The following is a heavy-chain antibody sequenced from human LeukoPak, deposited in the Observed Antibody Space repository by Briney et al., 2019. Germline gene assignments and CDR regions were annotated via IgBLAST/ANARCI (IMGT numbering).Heavy chain of an antibody. Sequence: SETLSLTCAVYGGSFSGYYWSWIRQPPGKGLEWIGEINHSGSTNYNPSLKSRVTISVDTSKNQFSLKLRSVTAADTAVYYCARHPSPFPTFDYWGQGTLVTVSS. J-gene: IGHJ4*02. CDR2: INHSGST. V-gene: IGHV4-34*01. CDR1: GGSFSGYY. CDR3: ARHPSPFPTFDY.